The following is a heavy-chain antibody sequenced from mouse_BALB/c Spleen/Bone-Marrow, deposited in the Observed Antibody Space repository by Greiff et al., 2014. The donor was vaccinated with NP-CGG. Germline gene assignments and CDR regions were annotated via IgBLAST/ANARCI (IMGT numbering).Heavy chain of an antibody. CDR1: GFIFSSYG. J-gene: IGHJ2*01. CDR2: ISSRGSYT. D-gene: IGHD2-4*01. Sequence: VQLKESGGDLVKPGGSLKLSCAASGFIFSSYGMSLVRQTPDKRLGWVATISSRGSYTFYPDSVKGRFTISRDNAKNTLYLQMSSLKSEDTAIYYCTRRSDYDYFDYWGQGTTLTVSS. V-gene: IGHV5-6*01. CDR3: TRRSDYDYFDY.